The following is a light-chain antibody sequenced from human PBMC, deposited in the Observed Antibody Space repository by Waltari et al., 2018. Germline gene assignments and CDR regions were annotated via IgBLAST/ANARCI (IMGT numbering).Light chain of an antibody. CDR2: EVS. CDR3: SSYTSSSSPYV. V-gene: IGLV2-14*01. J-gene: IGLJ1*01. CDR1: SSDVGGYTH. Sequence: QSALTPPASVSGSPGQSITISCPGTSSDVGGYTHVSWYQQHPGKAPKLMIYEVSNRPSGVSNRFSGSKSGNTASLTISGLQAEDEADYYCSSYTSSSSPYVFGTGTKVIVL.